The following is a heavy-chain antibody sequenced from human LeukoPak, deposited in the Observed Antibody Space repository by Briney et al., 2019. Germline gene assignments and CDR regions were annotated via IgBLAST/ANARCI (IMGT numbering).Heavy chain of an antibody. V-gene: IGHV3-30*18. J-gene: IGHJ4*02. CDR1: GFTFSSHG. CDR2: ISYDGSNE. CDR3: AKEGTGIHFDY. Sequence: GRSLRLSCAASGFTFSSHGMHWVRQAPGKGLEWVAVISYDGSNEYYADSVKGRFTISRDNSKNTLYLQMNSLRAEDTAVYYCAKEGTGIHFDYWGQGTLVTVSS. D-gene: IGHD1-1*01.